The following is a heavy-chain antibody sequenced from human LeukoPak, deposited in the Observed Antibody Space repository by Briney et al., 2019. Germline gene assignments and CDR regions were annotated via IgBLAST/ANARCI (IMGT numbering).Heavy chain of an antibody. J-gene: IGHJ4*02. V-gene: IGHV3-23*01. CDR3: AKDVSCSSTSCPFGY. CDR2: ISGSGGGT. CDR1: GFTFSSYA. D-gene: IGHD2-2*01. Sequence: GGSLRLSCAASGFTFSSYAMSCVRQAPGKGLEWVSAISGSGGGTYYADSVKGRFTISRDISKNTLYLQMNSLRAEDTAVYYCAKDVSCSSTSCPFGYWGQGNLVTVSS.